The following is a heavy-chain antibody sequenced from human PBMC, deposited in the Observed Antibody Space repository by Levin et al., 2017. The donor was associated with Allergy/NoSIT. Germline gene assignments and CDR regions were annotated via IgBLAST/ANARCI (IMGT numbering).Heavy chain of an antibody. CDR3: ANIAVAGTSDH. CDR1: GFTFSSYA. J-gene: IGHJ4*02. CDR2: ISGTGGNT. Sequence: GESLKISCAASGFTFSSYAMSWVRQAPGKGLEWVSAISGTGGNTYYADSEKGRFTISRDNSKNTLYLQMNSLRAEDTAVYYCANIAVAGTSDHWGQGTLVTVSS. D-gene: IGHD6-19*01. V-gene: IGHV3-23*01.